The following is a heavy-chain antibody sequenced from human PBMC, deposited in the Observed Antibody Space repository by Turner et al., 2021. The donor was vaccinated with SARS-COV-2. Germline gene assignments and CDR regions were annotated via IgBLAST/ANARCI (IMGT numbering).Heavy chain of an antibody. Sequence: EVQVVESGGGLVQPGRSLRLSCAASGFTFDDYAMHWVRQAPGKGLEWVSGISWNSGTIDYADSVKGRFTISRDNAKNSLYLQMNSLRAEDTALYYCAKLAARSAYYYYGMDVWGQGTTVTVSS. D-gene: IGHD6-6*01. V-gene: IGHV3-9*01. CDR2: ISWNSGTI. J-gene: IGHJ6*02. CDR3: AKLAARSAYYYYGMDV. CDR1: GFTFDDYA.